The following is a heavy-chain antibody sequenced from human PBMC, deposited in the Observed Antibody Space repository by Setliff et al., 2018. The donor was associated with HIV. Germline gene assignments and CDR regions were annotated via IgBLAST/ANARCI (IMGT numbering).Heavy chain of an antibody. CDR1: GYTFINYD. Sequence: ASVKVSCKTSGYTFINYDINWVRQATGQGLEWMGWMNPNSSNSGYAQNFQGRVTMTLGTSISTAYMELSSLTSEDTAVYYCARPGLTSGWYVYYFDSWGQGTLVTVSS. V-gene: IGHV1-8*02. D-gene: IGHD6-19*01. CDR3: ARPGLTSGWYVYYFDS. J-gene: IGHJ4*02. CDR2: MNPNSSNS.